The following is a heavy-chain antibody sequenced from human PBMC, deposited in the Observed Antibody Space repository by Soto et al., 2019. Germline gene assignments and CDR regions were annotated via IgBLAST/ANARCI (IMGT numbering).Heavy chain of an antibody. CDR3: ARRLVDNFAVDTAMQYYYNYYMDV. CDR1: GGSISSSSYY. D-gene: IGHD5-18*01. V-gene: IGHV4-39*01. J-gene: IGHJ6*03. Sequence: SETLSLTCPVSGGSISSSSYYWGWIRQPPGKGLEWIGSIYYSGSTYYNPSLKSRVTISVDTSKNQFSLKLSSVTAADTAVYYCARRLVDNFAVDTAMQYYYNYYMDVWGKGTTVTVSS. CDR2: IYYSGST.